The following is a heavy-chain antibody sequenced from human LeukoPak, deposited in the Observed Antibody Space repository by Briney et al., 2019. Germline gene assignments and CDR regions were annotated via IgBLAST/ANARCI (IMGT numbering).Heavy chain of an antibody. V-gene: IGHV4-4*07. CDR1: GGSISSYW. Sequence: PSETLSLTCSVSGGSISSYWWSWIRQPAGKGLEFIGRIYTTGRTNYNPSLKSRVSMSVDTSKNKFSLELRSVTAADTAVYFCARGGYTISLYIFDYWGQGALVTVSS. CDR3: ARGGYTISLYIFDY. D-gene: IGHD3-16*02. CDR2: IYTTGRT. J-gene: IGHJ4*02.